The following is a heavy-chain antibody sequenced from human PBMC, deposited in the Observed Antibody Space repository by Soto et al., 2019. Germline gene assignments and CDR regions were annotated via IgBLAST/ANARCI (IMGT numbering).Heavy chain of an antibody. Sequence: QVQLQESGPGLVKPSETLSLTCTVSGGSVSSGSYYWSWIRQPPGKGLEWIGYIYYSGSTNYNPALKSRVPISVDTSKNQFSLKLSSVTAADTAVYYCARDRGKHSIGDYGNYYYYGMAVWGQGTTVTVSS. J-gene: IGHJ6*02. D-gene: IGHD3-10*01. CDR1: GGSVSSGSYY. CDR3: ARDRGKHSIGDYGNYYYYGMAV. CDR2: IYYSGST. V-gene: IGHV4-61*01.